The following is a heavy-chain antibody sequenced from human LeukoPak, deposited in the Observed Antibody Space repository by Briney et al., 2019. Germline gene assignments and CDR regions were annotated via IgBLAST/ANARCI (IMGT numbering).Heavy chain of an antibody. Sequence: PGGSLRLSCAASGFTFSSYGMHWVRQAPGKGLEWVAFIRYDGSNKYYADSVKGRFTISRDNSKNTLYLQMNSLRAEDTAVYYCAKAPDTVMKNYFDYWGQGTLVTVSS. J-gene: IGHJ4*02. CDR3: AKAPDTVMKNYFDY. CDR1: GFTFSSYG. CDR2: IRYDGSNK. V-gene: IGHV3-30*02. D-gene: IGHD5-18*01.